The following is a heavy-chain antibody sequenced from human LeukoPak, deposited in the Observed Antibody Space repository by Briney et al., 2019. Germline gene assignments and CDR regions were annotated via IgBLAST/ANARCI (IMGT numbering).Heavy chain of an antibody. Sequence: SETLSLTCAVSGGSISSYYWSWIRQPPGKGLEWIGYIYYSGSTNYNPSLKSRVTISVDTSKNQFSLKLSSVTAADTAVYYCARAGFTMVRGVIGWFDPWGQGTLVTVSS. CDR1: GGSISSYY. V-gene: IGHV4-59*01. CDR3: ARAGFTMVRGVIGWFDP. CDR2: IYYSGST. J-gene: IGHJ5*02. D-gene: IGHD3-10*01.